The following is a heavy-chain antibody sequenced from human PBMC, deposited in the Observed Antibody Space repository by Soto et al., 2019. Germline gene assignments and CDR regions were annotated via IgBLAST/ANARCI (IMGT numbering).Heavy chain of an antibody. CDR1: GVMLSSYA. CDR3: ATAKISTSCCHWFDP. Sequence: PGRYLRLSYAASGVMLSSYAMSWVRQAPGKGLEWVSAISGSGGSTYYADSVKGRFTISRDNSKNTLYLQMNSLRAEDTVVYYSATAKISTSCCHWFDPWGHGT. V-gene: IGHV3-23*01. J-gene: IGHJ5*02. CDR2: ISGSGGST. D-gene: IGHD2-2*01.